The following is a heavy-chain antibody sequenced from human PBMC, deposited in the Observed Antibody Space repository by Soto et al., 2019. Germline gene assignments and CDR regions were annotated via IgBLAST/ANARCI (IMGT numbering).Heavy chain of an antibody. CDR2: ISVYNGNT. V-gene: IGHV1-18*01. CDR1: GYTFTSYG. CDR3: AKTPNWNYGWFDP. Sequence: ASVKVSCKASGYTFTSYGISWVRQAPGQGLDLMGWISVYNGNTNYAQKLQGRVTMTTDTSTSTAYMELRSLRSDDTAVYYCAKTPNWNYGWFDPWGQGTLVTVSS. J-gene: IGHJ5*02. D-gene: IGHD1-7*01.